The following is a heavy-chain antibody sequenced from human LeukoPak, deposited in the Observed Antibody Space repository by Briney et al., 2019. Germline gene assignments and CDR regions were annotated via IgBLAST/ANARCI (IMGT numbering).Heavy chain of an antibody. CDR2: IIPILGIA. Sequence: VKVSCKASGYTFTSYDINWVRQATGQGLEWMGRIIPILGIANYAQKFQGRVTITADKSTSTAYMELSSLRSEDTAVYYCARDWYYYDSSGYQGSSGYWGQGTLVTVSS. V-gene: IGHV1-69*10. D-gene: IGHD3-22*01. J-gene: IGHJ4*02. CDR1: GYTFTSYD. CDR3: ARDWYYYDSSGYQGSSGY.